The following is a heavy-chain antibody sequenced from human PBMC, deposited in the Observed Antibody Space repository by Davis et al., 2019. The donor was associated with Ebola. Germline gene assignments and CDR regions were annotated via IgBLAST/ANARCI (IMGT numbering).Heavy chain of an antibody. J-gene: IGHJ4*02. Sequence: GESLKISCAASGFTFSSYGVHWVRQAPGKGLEWVAVISYDGSNKYYADSVKGRFTISRDNSKNTLYLQMNSLRAEDTAVYYCAKGKQWLAYYFDYWGQGTLVTVSS. CDR3: AKGKQWLAYYFDY. CDR1: GFTFSSYG. D-gene: IGHD6-19*01. V-gene: IGHV3-30*18. CDR2: ISYDGSNK.